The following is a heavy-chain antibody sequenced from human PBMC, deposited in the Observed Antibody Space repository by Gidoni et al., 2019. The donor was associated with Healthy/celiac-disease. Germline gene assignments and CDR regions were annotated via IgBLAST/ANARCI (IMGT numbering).Heavy chain of an antibody. Sequence: LQLQESGPGLVKPSETLSLTCTVAGGSISSSSYYWGWIRQPPGKGLEWSGSIFYSGSTYYNPSLKSRVIISVDTSKNQFSLKLSSVTAADTAVYYCARLVGPDYFDYWGQGTLVTVSS. CDR1: GGSISSSSYY. CDR3: ARLVGPDYFDY. J-gene: IGHJ4*02. CDR2: IFYSGST. V-gene: IGHV4-39*01.